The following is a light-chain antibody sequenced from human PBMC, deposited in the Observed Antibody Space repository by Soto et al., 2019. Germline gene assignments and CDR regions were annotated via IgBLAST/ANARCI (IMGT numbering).Light chain of an antibody. Sequence: DTQMTQSPSSLSAFVGDRVTITCQASQDIANYLNWYQQKPGKAPRLLIYDASTLEIGVPLRFSAIVSGTDFTLNISSLPNEDIATYDCQHYYGDPPTFGPGTEVDIK. CDR1: QDIANY. CDR2: DAS. V-gene: IGKV1-33*01. CDR3: QHYYGDPPT. J-gene: IGKJ3*01.